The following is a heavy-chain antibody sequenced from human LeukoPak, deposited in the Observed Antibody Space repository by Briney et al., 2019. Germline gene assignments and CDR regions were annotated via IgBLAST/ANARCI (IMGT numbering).Heavy chain of an antibody. CDR3: ARHQGDRRDGYNPWYYYMDV. CDR2: IYPGDSDT. Sequence: GESLKISCKGSGYSFTSYWIGWVRQMPGKGLEWMGIIYPGDSDTRYSPSFQGQVTISADKSISTAYLQWSSLKASDTAMYCCARHQGDRRDGYNPWYYYMDVWGKGTTVTVSS. V-gene: IGHV5-51*01. D-gene: IGHD5-24*01. J-gene: IGHJ6*03. CDR1: GYSFTSYW.